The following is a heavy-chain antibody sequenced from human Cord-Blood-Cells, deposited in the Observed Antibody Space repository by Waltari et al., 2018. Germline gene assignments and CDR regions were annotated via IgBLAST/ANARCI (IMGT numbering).Heavy chain of an antibody. D-gene: IGHD6-13*01. CDR3: ARCIAAAGTGYFQH. V-gene: IGHV3-30*04. Sequence: QVQLVESGGGVVQPGRSLRLSCAASGFTFSSYALHWARQAPGKGLEWVAVISYEGSNKYYADSVKGRFTISRDNSKNTLYLQMNSLRAEDTAVYYCARCIAAAGTGYFQHWGQGTLVTVSS. J-gene: IGHJ1*01. CDR1: GFTFSSYA. CDR2: ISYEGSNK.